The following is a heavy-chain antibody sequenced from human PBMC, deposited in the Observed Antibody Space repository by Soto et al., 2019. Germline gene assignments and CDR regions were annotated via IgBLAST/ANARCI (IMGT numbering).Heavy chain of an antibody. V-gene: IGHV4-30-4*01. Sequence: QVQLQESDPGLVKPSQTLSLTCTVSGASISSGDHFWTWLRQPPGKGLEWIGYIYYSGSTYYNPSLKSRVAISVDTSKNQFSLTLTSVTAADTAVYYCAREEALIVVPTGGIDYSFDYWGQGTLVTVSS. J-gene: IGHJ4*02. CDR2: IYYSGST. CDR3: AREEALIVVPTGGIDYSFDY. CDR1: GASISSGDHF. D-gene: IGHD3-22*01.